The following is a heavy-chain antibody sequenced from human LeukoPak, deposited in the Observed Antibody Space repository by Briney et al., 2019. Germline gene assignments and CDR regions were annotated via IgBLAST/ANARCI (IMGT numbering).Heavy chain of an antibody. CDR2: ISVYNGNT. CDR3: TSGTITMIRGTVYFYYGLDV. CDR1: ASTFTSYG. V-gene: IGHV1-18*01. D-gene: IGHD3-10*01. J-gene: IGHJ6*02. Sequence: ASVKVSCKASASTFTSYGITWVRHAPGQGLECMGWISVYNGNTNYAQKFQGRVTITTDSSTSTAYMELRSLRSDDTAVYYCTSGTITMIRGTVYFYYGLDVWGQGTSVTVSS.